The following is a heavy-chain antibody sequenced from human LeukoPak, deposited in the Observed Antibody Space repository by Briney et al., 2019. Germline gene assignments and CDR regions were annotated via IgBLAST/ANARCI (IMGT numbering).Heavy chain of an antibody. CDR2: INPNSGGT. D-gene: IGHD6-6*01. CDR3: ARSWDVRIAAPSRPIDY. Sequence: GASVKVSCKASGYTFTGYYMHWVRQAPGQGLEWMGWINPNSGGTNYAQKFQGRVTMTRDTSISTAYMELSRLRSDDTAVYYCARSWDVRIAAPSRPIDYWGQGTLVTVSS. V-gene: IGHV1-2*02. J-gene: IGHJ4*02. CDR1: GYTFTGYY.